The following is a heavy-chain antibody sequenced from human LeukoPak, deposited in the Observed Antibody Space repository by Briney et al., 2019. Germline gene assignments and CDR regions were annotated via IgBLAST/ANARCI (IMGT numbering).Heavy chain of an antibody. D-gene: IGHD3-3*01. J-gene: IGHJ6*02. CDR2: IWYDGSNK. CDR1: GFTFSSYG. CDR3: ARDPTYDFWSGYYPLYYYSYGMDV. Sequence: GGSLRLSCAASGFTFSSYGMHWVREAPGKGLEGVAGIWYDGSNKYYADSVKGGFTISSDHSKNTLYLQMNSLRAEDTAVYYCARDPTYDFWSGYYPLYYYSYGMDVWGQGTTVTVSS. V-gene: IGHV3-33*01.